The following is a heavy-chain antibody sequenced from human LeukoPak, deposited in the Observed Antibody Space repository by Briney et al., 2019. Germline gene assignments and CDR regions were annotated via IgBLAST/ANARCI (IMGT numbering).Heavy chain of an antibody. CDR1: GGSISSGGYS. Sequence: PSETLSLTCAVSGGSISSGGYSWSWIRQPPGKGLEWIGYIYYSGSTYYNPSLKSRVTISVDTSKNQFSPKVSSVTAADTAVYYCAREFVENWFDPWGQGTLVTVSS. V-gene: IGHV4-30-4*07. CDR3: AREFVENWFDP. J-gene: IGHJ5*02. D-gene: IGHD2-21*01. CDR2: IYYSGST.